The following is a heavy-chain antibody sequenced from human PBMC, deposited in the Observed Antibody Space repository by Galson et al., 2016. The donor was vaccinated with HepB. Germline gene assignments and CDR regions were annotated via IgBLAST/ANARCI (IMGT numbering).Heavy chain of an antibody. D-gene: IGHD3-16*02. Sequence: SVKVSCKASGGTFSNYAISWVRQAPGQGLEWMGRIIPILGIANYAQKFQGRVTITADKSTSTAYMELSSLRSEDTAVYYCARDSSYYDYIWGSYRRYSDYGMDVWGQGTTVTVSS. CDR2: IIPILGIA. CDR1: GGTFSNYA. J-gene: IGHJ6*02. V-gene: IGHV1-69*04. CDR3: ARDSSYYDYIWGSYRRYSDYGMDV.